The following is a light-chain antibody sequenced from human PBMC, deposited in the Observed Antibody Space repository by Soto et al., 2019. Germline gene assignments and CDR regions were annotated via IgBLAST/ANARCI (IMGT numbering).Light chain of an antibody. CDR1: QSISSY. CDR3: QPSYSTPRT. V-gene: IGKV1-39*01. CDR2: AAS. Sequence: DVQMTRSPSSLSASVGYRVTITCRSGQSISSYLNWYQEKPGKAPKLLIYAASSLQSGVPSRFSGSGSATDFTLTISSLQHEDFATYYCQPSYSTPRTFGQGTKADIK. J-gene: IGKJ1*01.